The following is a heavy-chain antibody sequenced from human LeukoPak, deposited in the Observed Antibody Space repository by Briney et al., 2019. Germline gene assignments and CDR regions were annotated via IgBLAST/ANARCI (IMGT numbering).Heavy chain of an antibody. D-gene: IGHD2-2*01. CDR1: GGSISSFY. CDR2: IYYSGST. Sequence: PSETLSLTCTVSGGSISSFYWSWIWQPPGKGLEWIGYIYYSGSTNYNPSLKSRVTISVDTSKNQFSLKLSSVTAADTAVYYCATGGYQLLADAFDIWGQGTMVTVSS. CDR3: ATGGYQLLADAFDI. V-gene: IGHV4-59*01. J-gene: IGHJ3*02.